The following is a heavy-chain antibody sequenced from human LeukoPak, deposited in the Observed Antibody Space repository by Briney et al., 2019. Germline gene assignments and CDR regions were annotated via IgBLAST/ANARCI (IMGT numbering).Heavy chain of an antibody. V-gene: IGHV4-59*01. CDR3: ARVTGYMVEDFFDY. Sequence: SETLSLTCTVSGGSISSYYWSWIRQPPGKGLEWIGYIYYSGSTNYNPSLKSRVTISVDTSKNQFSLKLRYVTAADTAVYYCARVTGYMVEDFFDYWGQGTLVTVSS. CDR2: IYYSGST. CDR1: GGSISSYY. D-gene: IGHD3-9*01. J-gene: IGHJ4*02.